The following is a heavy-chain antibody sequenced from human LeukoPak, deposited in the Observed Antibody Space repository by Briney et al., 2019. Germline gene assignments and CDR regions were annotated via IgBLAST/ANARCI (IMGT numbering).Heavy chain of an antibody. V-gene: IGHV1-18*01. J-gene: IGHJ4*02. CDR1: GYTFTNYG. CDR2: ISAYNGNT. Sequence: ASVKVSCKASGYTFTNYGITWVRQAPGQGLEWMGWISAYNGNTNYAQKLQSRVTMTTDTSTNTVYMEVRSLRSDDTAVYYCARVSYRSSSSDFDYWGQGTLVTVSS. CDR3: ARVSYRSSSSDFDY. D-gene: IGHD6-6*01.